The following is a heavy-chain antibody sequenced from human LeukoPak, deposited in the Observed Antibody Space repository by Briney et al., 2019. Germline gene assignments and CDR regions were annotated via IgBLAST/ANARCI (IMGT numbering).Heavy chain of an antibody. J-gene: IGHJ3*02. Sequence: SETVSLTCTVSGCSISSYYLSWIRQPPGQGLEWMGCIYYRGCTNYNPSLQSRVTISVATAKNQFYLKMSSVPAADTAVYYCARSLGTIVGVVTKGDAFDIWGQGTMVTVSS. V-gene: IGHV4-59*01. CDR2: IYYRGCT. CDR1: GCSISSYY. D-gene: IGHD3-3*01. CDR3: ARSLGTIVGVVTKGDAFDI.